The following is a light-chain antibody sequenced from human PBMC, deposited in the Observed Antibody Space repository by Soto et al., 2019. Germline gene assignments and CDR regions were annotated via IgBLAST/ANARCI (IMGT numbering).Light chain of an antibody. CDR1: QSVSTN. V-gene: IGKV3-15*01. J-gene: IGKJ2*01. CDR2: GAS. Sequence: EIVMTQSPGTLSMSPGESATLSCRASQSVSTNVAWFQQRPGQPPRLLIYGASGRATGIPARFRGTGSGTEFTLTIGSMQSEDFAVYFCQQYANWPYTFAQGTKVDIK. CDR3: QQYANWPYT.